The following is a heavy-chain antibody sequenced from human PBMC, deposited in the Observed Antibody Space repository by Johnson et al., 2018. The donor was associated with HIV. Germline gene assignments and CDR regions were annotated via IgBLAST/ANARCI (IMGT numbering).Heavy chain of an antibody. Sequence: QEKLVESGGGLVQPGRSLRLSCAASGFTFSRYGMHWVRQAPGKGLEWVAFIRYDGSNKYSAASVTGRFNISRDNSKKPLYLQMNSLRAEDKAVYYCAKESETYGGNIGFEHPFDIWGQGTMVTVSS. CDR3: AKESETYGGNIGFEHPFDI. J-gene: IGHJ3*02. CDR1: GFTFSRYG. CDR2: IRYDGSNK. D-gene: IGHD4-23*01. V-gene: IGHV3-30*02.